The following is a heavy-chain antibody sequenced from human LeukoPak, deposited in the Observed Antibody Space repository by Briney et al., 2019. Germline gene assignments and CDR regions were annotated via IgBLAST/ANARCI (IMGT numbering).Heavy chain of an antibody. CDR1: GGSFSGYY. V-gene: IGHV4-34*01. D-gene: IGHD2-15*01. Sequence: SETLSLTCAVYGGSFSGYYWSWIRQPPGKGLEWIGEINHSGSTNYNPSPKSRVTISVDTSKNQFSLKLSSVTAADTAVYYCASSCSGGSCYGTWGQGTLVTVSS. CDR2: INHSGST. J-gene: IGHJ5*02. CDR3: ASSCSGGSCYGT.